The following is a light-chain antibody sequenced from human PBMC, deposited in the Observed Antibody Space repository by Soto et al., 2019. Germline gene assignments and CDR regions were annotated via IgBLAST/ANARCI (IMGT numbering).Light chain of an antibody. CDR2: GAS. CDR1: QSVSSSY. V-gene: IGKV3-20*01. J-gene: IGKJ1*01. CDR3: QQYGSSSWT. Sequence: EIVLTQSPGILSLSPGERATLSCRASQSVSSSYLAWYQQKPGQAPRLLIYGASSRATGIPDRFSGSGSGTDFTLTISRLEPEDFAVYYFQQYGSSSWTFGQGTKVEIK.